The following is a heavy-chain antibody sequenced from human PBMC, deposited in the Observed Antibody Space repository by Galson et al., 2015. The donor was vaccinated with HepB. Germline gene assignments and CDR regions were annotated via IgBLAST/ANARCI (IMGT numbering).Heavy chain of an antibody. Sequence: SLRLSCAASGFTFSDYYMSWIRQAPGKGLEWVSYISSSGSTIYYADSVKGRFTISRDNAKNSLYLQMNSLRAEDTAVYYCARDHITIFQTHYYYYYGMDVWGQGTTVTVSS. D-gene: IGHD3-3*01. CDR1: GFTFSDYY. J-gene: IGHJ6*02. CDR2: ISSSGSTI. V-gene: IGHV3-11*01. CDR3: ARDHITIFQTHYYYYYGMDV.